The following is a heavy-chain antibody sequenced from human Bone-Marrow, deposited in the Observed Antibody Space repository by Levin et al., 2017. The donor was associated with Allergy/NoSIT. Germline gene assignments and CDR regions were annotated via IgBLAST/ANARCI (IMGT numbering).Heavy chain of an antibody. V-gene: IGHV1-69*01. D-gene: IGHD1-26*01. CDR2: IIPIFGTA. CDR3: ARGELLRPGDDAFDI. Sequence: PGESLKISCKASGGTFSSYAISWVRQAPGQGLEWMGGIIPIFGTANYAQKFQGRVTITADESTSTAYMELSSLRSEDTAVYYCARGELLRPGDDAFDIWGQGTMVTVSS. CDR1: GGTFSSYA. J-gene: IGHJ3*02.